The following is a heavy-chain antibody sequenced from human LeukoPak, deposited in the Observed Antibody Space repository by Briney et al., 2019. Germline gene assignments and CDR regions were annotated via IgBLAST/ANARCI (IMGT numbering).Heavy chain of an antibody. V-gene: IGHV3-30*02. J-gene: IGHJ6*03. Sequence: PGGSLRLSCTASRFTFNIYGMHWVRQAPGKGLEWVAFIRYDGNNKYYADSVKGRFSISRTNSKNTLYLQMNSLRAEDTAVYYCAKDPGMDLYYYYMDVWGKGTTVTVSS. CDR3: AKDPGMDLYYYYMDV. CDR1: RFTFNIYG. D-gene: IGHD5-18*01. CDR2: IRYDGNNK.